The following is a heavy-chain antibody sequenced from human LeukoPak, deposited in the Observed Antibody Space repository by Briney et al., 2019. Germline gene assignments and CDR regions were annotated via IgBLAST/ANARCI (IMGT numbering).Heavy chain of an antibody. V-gene: IGHV1-69*01. CDR1: GGTFSSYA. CDR3: ARFRWYTSCFAFDI. D-gene: IGHD2-2*01. J-gene: IGHJ3*02. Sequence: SVKVSCKASGGTFSSYAISWVRQAPGQGLEWMGGIIPIFGTANYAQKFQGRVTITADESTSTAYMELSSLRSEDTAVYYCARFRWYTSCFAFDIWGQGTMVTVSS. CDR2: IIPIFGTA.